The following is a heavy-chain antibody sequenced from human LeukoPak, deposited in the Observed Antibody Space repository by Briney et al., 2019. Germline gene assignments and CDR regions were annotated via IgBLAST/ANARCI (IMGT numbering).Heavy chain of an antibody. CDR3: ARERDTSMVALDS. CDR1: GFTFSSYA. D-gene: IGHD5-18*01. CDR2: ITSNIYT. J-gene: IGHJ4*02. Sequence: TGGSLRLSCAASGFTFSSYAMHWVRQAPGKGLEWVSCITSNIYTYYADSVRGRFTISRDNSQNSVYLVMNSLRAEDTAVYYCARERDTSMVALDSWGQGTLVTVSS. V-gene: IGHV3-21*06.